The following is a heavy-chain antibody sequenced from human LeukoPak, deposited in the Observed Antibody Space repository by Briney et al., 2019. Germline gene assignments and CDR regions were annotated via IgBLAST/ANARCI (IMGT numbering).Heavy chain of an antibody. CDR1: GFSFSEYA. CDR2: ISGSGRTT. J-gene: IGHJ6*02. Sequence: PGGSLRLSCAASGFSFSEYAMSWVRQAPGKGLEWVSIISGSGRTTDYADSVKGRFTISRDNSKNTLYLQMNSLRAEDTAVYYCGPYGMDVWGQGTTVTVSS. CDR3: GPYGMDV. V-gene: IGHV3-23*01.